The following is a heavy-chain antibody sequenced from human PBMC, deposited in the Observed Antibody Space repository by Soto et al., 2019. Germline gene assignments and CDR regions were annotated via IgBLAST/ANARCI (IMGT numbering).Heavy chain of an antibody. J-gene: IGHJ6*02. V-gene: IGHV4-39*01. CDR1: GGSISSSSYY. D-gene: IGHD6-19*01. CDR3: ARHERIAVAAYLYYGMDV. CDR2: IYYSGST. Sequence: PSETLSLTCTVSGGSISSSSYYWGWIRQPPGKGLEWIGSIYYSGSTYYNPSLKSRVTISVDTSKNQFSLKLSSVTAADTAVYYCARHERIAVAAYLYYGMDVWGQGTTVTLSS.